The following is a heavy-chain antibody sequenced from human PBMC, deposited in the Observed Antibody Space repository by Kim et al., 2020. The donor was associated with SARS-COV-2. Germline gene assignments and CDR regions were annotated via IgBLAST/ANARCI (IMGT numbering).Heavy chain of an antibody. D-gene: IGHD3-10*01. Sequence: SRVTISVDTSKNQFSLKLSSVTAADTAVYYCARTPYYYGSGSLCPAGMDVWGQGTTVTVSS. J-gene: IGHJ6*02. CDR3: ARTPYYYGSGSLCPAGMDV. V-gene: IGHV4-59*01.